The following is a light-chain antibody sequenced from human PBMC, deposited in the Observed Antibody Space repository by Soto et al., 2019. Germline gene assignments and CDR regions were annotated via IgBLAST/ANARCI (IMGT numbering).Light chain of an antibody. J-gene: IGLJ1*01. CDR3: YTYAGGSTYL. CDR1: SSDVGSYSL. Sequence: QSVLTQPASVSGSPGQSVTTSCTGTSSDVGSYSLLSWYQHHPGKAPKLIIYEDIKGPSGVSNRFSGSKSGNTASLRISGLQAEDEADSYCYTYAGGSTYLFGTGTKVTVL. V-gene: IGLV2-23*01. CDR2: EDI.